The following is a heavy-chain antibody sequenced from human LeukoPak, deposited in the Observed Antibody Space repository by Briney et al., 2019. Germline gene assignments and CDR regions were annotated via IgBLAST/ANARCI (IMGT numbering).Heavy chain of an antibody. Sequence: SETLSLTCTVSGGSIGSGYYWSWIRQPPGKGLEWIGYIYYSGSTNYNPSLKSRVTISVDTSKNQFSLKLSSVTAADTAVYYCARSSGPWGYAAHSFDYWGQGTLVTVSS. CDR1: GGSIGSGYY. D-gene: IGHD5-12*01. V-gene: IGHV4-61*01. CDR3: ARSSGPWGYAAHSFDY. CDR2: IYYSGST. J-gene: IGHJ4*02.